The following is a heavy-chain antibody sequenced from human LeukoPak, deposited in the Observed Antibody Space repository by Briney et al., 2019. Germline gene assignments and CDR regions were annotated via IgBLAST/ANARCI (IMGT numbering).Heavy chain of an antibody. V-gene: IGHV3-23*01. CDR1: GFTFSSYG. J-gene: IGHJ3*02. CDR3: AKDRGIAAAGNHDAFDI. Sequence: GGSLRLSCAASGFTFSSYGMSWVRQAPGKGLEWVSAISGSGGSTYYADSVKGRFTISRDNSKNTLYLQMNSLRAEDTAVYYCAKDRGIAAAGNHDAFDIWGQGTMVTVSS. D-gene: IGHD6-13*01. CDR2: ISGSGGST.